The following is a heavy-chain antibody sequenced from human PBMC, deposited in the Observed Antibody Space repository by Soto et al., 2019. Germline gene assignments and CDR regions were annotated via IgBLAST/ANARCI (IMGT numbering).Heavy chain of an antibody. CDR1: GGSISSHY. CDR2: IYYSGST. V-gene: IGHV4-59*11. D-gene: IGHD6-13*01. Sequence: QVQLQESGPGLVKPSETLSLTCTVSGGSISSHYWSWIRQPPGKGLEWLGYIYYSGSTNYNPSLKSRVTISVDTSKNQFSLKLSSVTAADTAVYYCASSGGQQPFDYWGQGTLVTVSS. J-gene: IGHJ4*02. CDR3: ASSGGQQPFDY.